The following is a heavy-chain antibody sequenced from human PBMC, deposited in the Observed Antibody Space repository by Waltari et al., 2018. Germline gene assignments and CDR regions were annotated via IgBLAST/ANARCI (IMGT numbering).Heavy chain of an antibody. J-gene: IGHJ6*02. CDR3: ALFQRATSYYYGMDV. Sequence: QVQLVESGGGVVQPGGSLRLSCAASGFTFSSYGMHWVRQAPGKGLEWVAFIRYDGSNKYYADSVKGRFTISRDNSKNTLYLQMNSLRAEDTAVYYCALFQRATSYYYGMDVWGQGTTVTVSS. CDR1: GFTFSSYG. V-gene: IGHV3-30*02. D-gene: IGHD1-26*01. CDR2: IRYDGSNK.